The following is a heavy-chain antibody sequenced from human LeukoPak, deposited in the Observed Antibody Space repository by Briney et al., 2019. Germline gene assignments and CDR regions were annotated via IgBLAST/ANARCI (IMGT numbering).Heavy chain of an antibody. CDR3: CGSSGYYSNWFDP. Sequence: SETLSLTCSVSGGSVSSSSYYWGWIRQPPGKGLEWIGSIYYSGGTYYNPSLKSRVTMSVDTSKNQFSLKLSSVTAADTGVYYCCGSSGYYSNWFDPWGQGTLVTVSS. J-gene: IGHJ5*02. D-gene: IGHD3-22*01. V-gene: IGHV4-39*07. CDR2: IYYSGGT. CDR1: GGSVSSSSYY.